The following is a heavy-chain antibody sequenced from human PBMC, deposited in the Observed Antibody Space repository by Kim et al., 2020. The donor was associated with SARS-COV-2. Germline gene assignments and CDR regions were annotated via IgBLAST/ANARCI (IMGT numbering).Heavy chain of an antibody. Sequence: GGSLRLSCAASGFTFSSYGMHWVRQAPGKGLEWVAVISYDGSNKYYADSVKGRFTISRDNSKNTLYLQMNSLRAEDTAVYYCAKDRTFGGVTWYFDLWGRGTLVTVSS. CDR2: ISYDGSNK. V-gene: IGHV3-30*18. CDR1: GFTFSSYG. CDR3: AKDRTFGGVTWYFDL. D-gene: IGHD3-16*01. J-gene: IGHJ2*01.